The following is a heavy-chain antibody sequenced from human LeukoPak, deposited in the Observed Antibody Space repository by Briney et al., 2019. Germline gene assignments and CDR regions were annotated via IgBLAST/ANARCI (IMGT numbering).Heavy chain of an antibody. V-gene: IGHV3-74*01. CDR3: AREPNYYDSRVYDY. Sequence: GGSLRLSCAASGFTFSSYWMHWVRQAPGKGLVWVSRINSDGSITSYADSVKGRFTISRDNAKNTLYLQMNSLRAEDTAVYYCAREPNYYDSRVYDYWGQGTLVTVSS. J-gene: IGHJ4*02. D-gene: IGHD3-22*01. CDR1: GFTFSSYW. CDR2: INSDGSIT.